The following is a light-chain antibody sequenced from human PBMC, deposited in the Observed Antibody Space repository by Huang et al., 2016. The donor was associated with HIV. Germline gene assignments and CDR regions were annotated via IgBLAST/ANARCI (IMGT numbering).Light chain of an antibody. CDR1: QSIRKF. CDR3: QQTDNIPRT. J-gene: IGKJ1*01. Sequence: DIQMTQSPSSLSASVGDRVTIACRASQSIRKFLNWYQQKPGESPKLLMHSASSLQSGVPSRCSGSGSGTYFTLTITSLQPEDFATYYCQQTDNIPRTFGQGTKVVIK. CDR2: SAS. V-gene: IGKV1-39*01.